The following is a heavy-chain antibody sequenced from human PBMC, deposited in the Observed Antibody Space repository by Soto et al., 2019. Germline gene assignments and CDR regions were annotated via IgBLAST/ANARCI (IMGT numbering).Heavy chain of an antibody. CDR2: INPKSGNT. CDR3: AKDPHSSYNGFDP. V-gene: IGHV1-2*02. J-gene: IGHJ5*02. CDR1: GYTFTDYY. D-gene: IGHD2-15*01. Sequence: QVQLVQSGAEVKKPGASVKVSCKASGYTFTDYYMHWVRQAPGQGLEWMGWINPKSGNTKYEQRFRAGVTRTGDPSMNTAYLEVSRLTSVDTAGYYGAKDPHSSYNGFDPWGQGTLVTLSS.